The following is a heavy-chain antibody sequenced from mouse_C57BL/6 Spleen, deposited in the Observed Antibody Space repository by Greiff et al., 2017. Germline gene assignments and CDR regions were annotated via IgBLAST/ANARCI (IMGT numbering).Heavy chain of an antibody. D-gene: IGHD2-4*01. Sequence: QVQLKQSGAELARPGASVTLSCKASGYTFTSYGISWVKQRTGQGLEWIGEIYPRSGNTYYNEKFKGKATLTADKSSSTAYMELRSLASEDSAVYFCASDYDYGWDYFDDWGQGTTLTVSS. J-gene: IGHJ2*01. CDR2: IYPRSGNT. CDR3: ASDYDYGWDYFDD. CDR1: GYTFTSYG. V-gene: IGHV1-81*01.